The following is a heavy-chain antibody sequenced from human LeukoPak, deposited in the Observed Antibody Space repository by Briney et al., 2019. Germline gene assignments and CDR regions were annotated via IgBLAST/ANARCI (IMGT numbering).Heavy chain of an antibody. CDR1: GFTFSSYA. D-gene: IGHD2-15*01. CDR3: ARDSGPVVVAATPSGVGAFDI. J-gene: IGHJ3*02. V-gene: IGHV3-30-3*01. CDR2: MSYDGSNK. Sequence: GGSLRLSCAASGFTFSSYAMHWVRQAPGKGLEWVAVMSYDGSNKYYADSVKGRFTISRDNSKNTLYLQMNSLRAEDAAVYYCARDSGPVVVAATPSGVGAFDIWGQGTMVTVSS.